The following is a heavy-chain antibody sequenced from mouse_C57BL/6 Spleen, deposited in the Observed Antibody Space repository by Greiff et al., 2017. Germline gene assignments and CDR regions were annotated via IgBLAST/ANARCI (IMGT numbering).Heavy chain of an antibody. CDR1: GYTFTSYW. Sequence: QVQLQQSGAELAKPGASVKLSCKASGYTFTSYWMHWVKQRPGQGLEWIGYINPSSGYTKYNQKFKDKATLTADKSSSTAYMQLSSLTYEDSAVYYCARSTTVVAHNFDYWGQGTTLTVSS. CDR2: INPSSGYT. D-gene: IGHD1-1*01. J-gene: IGHJ2*01. CDR3: ARSTTVVAHNFDY. V-gene: IGHV1-7*01.